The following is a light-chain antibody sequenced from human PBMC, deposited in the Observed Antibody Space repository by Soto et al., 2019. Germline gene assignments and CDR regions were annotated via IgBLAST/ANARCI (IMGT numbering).Light chain of an antibody. V-gene: IGKV3-15*01. CDR3: QQYNNWPRT. J-gene: IGKJ1*01. CDR1: QSVSSN. CDR2: GAS. Sequence: EIVLTQSPDTLSVSPGERATLSCRASQSVSSNLAWYQQKPGQAPRLLIYGASTRATGIPARFSGSGSGTEFILTISSLQSEDFAVYYCQQYNNWPRTFGQGTKV.